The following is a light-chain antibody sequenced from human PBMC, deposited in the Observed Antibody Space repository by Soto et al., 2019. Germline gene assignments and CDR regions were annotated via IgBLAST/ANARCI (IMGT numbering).Light chain of an antibody. CDR3: QKYNSYPLS. V-gene: IGKV1-5*03. CDR2: KAS. J-gene: IGKJ4*01. CDR1: QSISSW. Sequence: DIQMTQSPSTLSASVGDRVTITCRASQSISSWLAWYQQKPGKAPKLLIYKASSLASGVPSRFSGSGSGTAFTLSISSLQPDYFASYYCQKYNSYPLSFGGGPKVEIK.